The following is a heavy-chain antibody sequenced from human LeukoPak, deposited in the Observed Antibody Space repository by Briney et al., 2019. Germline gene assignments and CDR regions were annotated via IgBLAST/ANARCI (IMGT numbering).Heavy chain of an antibody. Sequence: PSETLSLTCAVYGGSFSGYYWSWIRQPPGKGLEWIGEINHSGSTNYNPSLKSRVTISVDTSKNQFSLKLSSVTAADTAVYYCATSLYNTGWYFGGIWGQGTLVTVSS. CDR2: INHSGST. CDR3: ATSLYNTGWYFGGI. CDR1: GGSFSGYY. J-gene: IGHJ4*02. D-gene: IGHD6-19*01. V-gene: IGHV4-34*01.